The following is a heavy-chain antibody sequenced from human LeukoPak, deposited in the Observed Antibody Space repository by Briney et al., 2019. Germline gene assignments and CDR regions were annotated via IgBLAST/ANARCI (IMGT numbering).Heavy chain of an antibody. V-gene: IGHV4-31*03. CDR2: ISYRGST. CDR1: GGSISSGDCY. J-gene: IGHJ4*02. CDR3: ARRVTDDNVDFDF. Sequence: PSETLSLTCTVSGGSISSGDCYWSWIRQHPGKGLEWIGYISYRGSTYYNPSLKTRVTISLATSKNQFCLKLSSVTAADTATYYCARRVTDDNVDFDFWGQGTLVTVSS. D-gene: IGHD3-9*01.